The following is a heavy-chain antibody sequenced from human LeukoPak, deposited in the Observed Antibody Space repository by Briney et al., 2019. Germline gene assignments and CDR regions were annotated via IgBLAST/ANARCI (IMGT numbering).Heavy chain of an antibody. CDR3: AKDLDAIVVVPAAMIY. CDR2: IYSGGTT. V-gene: IGHV3-66*01. CDR1: GFTVSSNY. J-gene: IGHJ4*02. Sequence: GGSLRLSCVVSGFTVSSNYMSWVRQAPGKGLEWVSVIYSGGTTNYADSVKGRFTVYRDNSKNTLYLQMSSLRAEDTAVYYCAKDLDAIVVVPAAMIYWGQGTLVTVSS. D-gene: IGHD2-2*01.